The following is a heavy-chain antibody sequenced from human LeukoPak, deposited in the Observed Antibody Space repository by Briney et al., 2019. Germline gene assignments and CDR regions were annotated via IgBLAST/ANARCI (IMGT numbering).Heavy chain of an antibody. CDR2: IYSGGST. J-gene: IGHJ4*02. CDR3: AVANPYTSGWYYFDY. Sequence: SXRLXCAASGLTFSSXYMSWVRRAPGXGLECXSVIYSGGSTYYADSVKGRFTISRDNSGNTLYLQMNSLRAEDTAAYYCAVANPYTSGWYYFDYWGQGTLVTVSS. D-gene: IGHD6-19*01. V-gene: IGHV3-53*01. CDR1: GLTFSSXY.